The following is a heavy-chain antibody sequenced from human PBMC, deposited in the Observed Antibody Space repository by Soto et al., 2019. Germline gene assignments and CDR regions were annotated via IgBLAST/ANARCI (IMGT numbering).Heavy chain of an antibody. CDR1: GGTFSSYA. CDR2: IIPIFGTA. CDR3: ATGLAYCGGECPGIWSNVYCMDV. Sequence: SVKVSCKASGGTFSSYAISWVRQAPGQGLEWMGGIIPIFGTANYAQKFQGRVTITADESTSTAYMELRSLRSEDTAVYYCATGLAYCGGECPGIWSNVYCMDVWVQGTTVTVSS. V-gene: IGHV1-69*13. D-gene: IGHD2-21*01. J-gene: IGHJ6*02.